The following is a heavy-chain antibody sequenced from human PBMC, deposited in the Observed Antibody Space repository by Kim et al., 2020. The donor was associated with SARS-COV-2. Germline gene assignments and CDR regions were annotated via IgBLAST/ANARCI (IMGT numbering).Heavy chain of an antibody. D-gene: IGHD3-22*01. J-gene: IGHJ5*02. CDR2: INHSGST. V-gene: IGHV4-34*01. CDR3: ARVPTVPGYYQIQDANCEWFDP. Sequence: SETLSLTCAVYGGSFSGYYWSWIRQPPGKGLEWIGEINHSGSTNYNPSLKSRVTISVDTSKNQFSLKLSSVTAADTAVYYCARVPTVPGYYQIQDANCEWFDPWGQGTLVTVSS. CDR1: GGSFSGYY.